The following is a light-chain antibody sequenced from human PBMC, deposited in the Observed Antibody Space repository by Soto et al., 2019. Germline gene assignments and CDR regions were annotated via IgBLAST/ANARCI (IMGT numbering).Light chain of an antibody. Sequence: EMVVTQSPDTLSLSPRERVTLFCRASQSVSDNYLAWYQQKPGQAPRLLIYGASNRATGIPDRFTGAGSGTDFTLTISRLEPEDFAVYFCQQYDRSPWTFGQGTKVEIK. J-gene: IGKJ1*01. CDR1: QSVSDNY. CDR3: QQYDRSPWT. CDR2: GAS. V-gene: IGKV3-20*01.